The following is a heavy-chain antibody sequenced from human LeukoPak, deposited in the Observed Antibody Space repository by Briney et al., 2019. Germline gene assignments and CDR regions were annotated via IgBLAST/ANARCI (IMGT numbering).Heavy chain of an antibody. Sequence: ASVKVSCKASGYSFTGFGISWARQAPGQGLEWMGWINPNSGGTNYAQKFQGRVTMTRDTSISTAYMELSRLRSDDTAVYYCARSAAQWLVRGRYWGQGTLVTVSS. J-gene: IGHJ4*02. CDR2: INPNSGGT. CDR1: GYSFTGFG. D-gene: IGHD6-19*01. V-gene: IGHV1-2*02. CDR3: ARSAAQWLVRGRY.